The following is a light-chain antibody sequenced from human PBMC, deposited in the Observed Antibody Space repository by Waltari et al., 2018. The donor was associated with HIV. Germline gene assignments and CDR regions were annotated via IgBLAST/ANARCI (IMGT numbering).Light chain of an antibody. V-gene: IGKV3-20*01. CDR1: QSISTSS. CDR2: GVS. Sequence: IVLTQAPATLSLSPGERVALSCRTVQSISTSSLAWYQQKPGLSPRLLIYGVSNRASGIPDRFSASGSGTDFTLTISTLEPEDFAVYYCQHYGTSQVTFGGGTKVE. CDR3: QHYGTSQVT. J-gene: IGKJ4*01.